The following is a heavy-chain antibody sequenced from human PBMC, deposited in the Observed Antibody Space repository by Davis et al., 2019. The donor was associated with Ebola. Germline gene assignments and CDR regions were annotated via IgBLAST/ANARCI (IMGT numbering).Heavy chain of an antibody. J-gene: IGHJ4*02. Sequence: GGSLRLSCAASGFTFSSYAMHWVRQAPGKGLEWVAVISYDGSNKYYADSVKGRFTISRDNSKNTLYLQMNSLRAEDTAVYYCARAHITIFGVVIWYYFDYWGQGTLVTVSS. V-gene: IGHV3-30-3*01. D-gene: IGHD3-3*01. CDR2: ISYDGSNK. CDR1: GFTFSSYA. CDR3: ARAHITIFGVVIWYYFDY.